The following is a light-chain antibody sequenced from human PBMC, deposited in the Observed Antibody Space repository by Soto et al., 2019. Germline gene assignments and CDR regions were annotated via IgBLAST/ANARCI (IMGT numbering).Light chain of an antibody. CDR2: EGN. Sequence: QSALTQPTSVSGSPGQSITISCTGTSNDVGSYDLVSWYQQHPGKAPKLIIFEGNKRPSWVSNRFSGSKSGNTASVTIAGLQPEDEADYYCCSYADVTTYVFGNGTKVTVL. CDR3: CSYADVTTYV. CDR1: SNDVGSYDL. J-gene: IGLJ1*01. V-gene: IGLV2-23*01.